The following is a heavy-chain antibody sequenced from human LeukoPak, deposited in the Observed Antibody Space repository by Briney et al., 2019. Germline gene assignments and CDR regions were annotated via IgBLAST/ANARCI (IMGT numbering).Heavy chain of an antibody. D-gene: IGHD3-10*01. J-gene: IGHJ4*02. CDR1: GGTFISYA. CDR2: IIPIFGTA. Sequence: VASVKVSCKASGGTFISYAISWVRQAPGQGLEWMGGIIPIFGTANYALKFQGRVTITTDESTSTAYMELSSLRSEDPAVYYCARGMVRGVPGPYFDYWGQGTLVTVSS. V-gene: IGHV1-69*05. CDR3: ARGMVRGVPGPYFDY.